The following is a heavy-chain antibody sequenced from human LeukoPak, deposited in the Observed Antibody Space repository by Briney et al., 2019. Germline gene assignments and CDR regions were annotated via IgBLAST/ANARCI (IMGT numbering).Heavy chain of an antibody. CDR1: GVSISSSNSY. CDR3: ARSLVVGATYPYH. V-gene: IGHV3-7*01. CDR2: MNEYGSEI. J-gene: IGHJ5*02. D-gene: IGHD1-26*01. Sequence: ETLSLTCTVSGVSISSSNSYWGWIRQPPGKGLEWVAKMNEYGSEIFYLDSVKGRFTISRDNAKNSLYLQMNSLRAEDTAVYYCARSLVVGATYPYHWGQGTLVTVSS.